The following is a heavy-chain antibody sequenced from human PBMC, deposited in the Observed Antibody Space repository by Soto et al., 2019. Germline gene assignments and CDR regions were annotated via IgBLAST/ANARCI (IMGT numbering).Heavy chain of an antibody. CDR3: AKRRLPGIAVAGRDY. CDR2: ISGSGGST. CDR1: GFTFSSYA. D-gene: IGHD6-19*01. J-gene: IGHJ4*02. Sequence: GGSLRLSCAASGFTFSSYAMSWIRQAPGKGLEWVSAISGSGGSTYYADSVKGRFTISRDNSKNTLYLQMNSLRAEDTAVYYCAKRRLPGIAVAGRDYWGQGTLVTVSS. V-gene: IGHV3-23*01.